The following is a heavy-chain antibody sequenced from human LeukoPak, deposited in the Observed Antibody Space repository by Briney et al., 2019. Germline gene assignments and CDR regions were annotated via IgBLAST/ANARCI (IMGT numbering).Heavy chain of an antibody. Sequence: ASVKVSCKVSGYTLTELSMHWVRQAPGKGLEWMGGFDPEDGETIYAQKFQGRVTMTEDTSTDTAYMGLSSLRSEDTAVYYCATASSSGYYKWFDPWGQGTLVTVSS. CDR2: FDPEDGET. J-gene: IGHJ5*02. CDR1: GYTLTELS. D-gene: IGHD3-22*01. CDR3: ATASSSGYYKWFDP. V-gene: IGHV1-24*01.